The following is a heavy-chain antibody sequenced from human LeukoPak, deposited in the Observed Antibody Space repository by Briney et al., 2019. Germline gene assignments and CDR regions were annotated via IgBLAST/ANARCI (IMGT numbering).Heavy chain of an antibody. CDR3: ATLHHSSSSGLDY. J-gene: IGHJ4*02. V-gene: IGHV5-51*01. CDR1: GYSFTSYW. CDR2: IYPGDSDT. Sequence: GESLKISCKGSGYSFTSYWIGWVRPMPGKGLEWMGIIYPGDSDTRYSPSFQGQVTISADKSISTAYLQWSSLKASDTAMYYCATLHHSSSSGLDYWGQGTLVTVSS. D-gene: IGHD6-6*01.